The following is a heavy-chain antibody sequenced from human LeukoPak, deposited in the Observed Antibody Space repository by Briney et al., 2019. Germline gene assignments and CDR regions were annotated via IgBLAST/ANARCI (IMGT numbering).Heavy chain of an antibody. D-gene: IGHD5-18*01. CDR3: AKDRGGYSYAADY. CDR2: ISGDGGST. J-gene: IGHJ4*02. Sequence: GGSLRLSCAASGFAFDDYAMHWVRQAPGTGLEWVSLISGDGGSTYYADSVKGRFTISRDNSKNSLYLQMNSLTTEDTALYYCAKDRGGYSYAADYWGQGTLVTVSS. CDR1: GFAFDDYA. V-gene: IGHV3-43*02.